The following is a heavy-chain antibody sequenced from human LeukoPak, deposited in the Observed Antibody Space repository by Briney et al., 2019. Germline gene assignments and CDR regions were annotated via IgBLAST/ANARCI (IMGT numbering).Heavy chain of an antibody. CDR1: GFTFSSHG. CDR3: ARDRSVSYFDY. Sequence: PGGSLRLSCAASGFTFSSHGMHWVRQAPGKGLEGVAVIWYDGSNKYYADSVKGRFTISRDNSKNTLYLQMNSLRAEDTAVYYCARDRSVSYFDYWGPGTLVTASS. V-gene: IGHV3-33*01. J-gene: IGHJ4*02. CDR2: IWYDGSNK.